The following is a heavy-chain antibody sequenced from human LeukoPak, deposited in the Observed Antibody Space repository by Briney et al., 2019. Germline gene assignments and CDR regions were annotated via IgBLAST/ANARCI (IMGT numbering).Heavy chain of an antibody. CDR3: AKAGNDFWSGPATLDY. CDR1: GFTFSSYG. D-gene: IGHD3-3*01. J-gene: IGHJ4*02. Sequence: GGSLRLSCAASGFTFSSYGMHWVRQAPGKGLEWVAFIRYDGSNKYYADSVKGRFTISRDNSKNTLYLQMNSLRAEDTAVYYCAKAGNDFWSGPATLDYWGQGTLVTVSS. V-gene: IGHV3-30*02. CDR2: IRYDGSNK.